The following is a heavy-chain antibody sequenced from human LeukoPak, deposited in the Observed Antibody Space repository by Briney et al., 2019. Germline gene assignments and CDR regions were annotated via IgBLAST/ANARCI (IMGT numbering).Heavy chain of an antibody. J-gene: IGHJ4*02. Sequence: PGGSLRLSCTASGFTFGDYVINWVRQAPGKGLEWVSSISSSCSYIYYADSVKGRFTISRDNAKNSLYLQMNSLRAEDTAVYYCARSKIVVVPAAPLGYWGQGTLVTVSS. CDR3: ARSKIVVVPAAPLGY. D-gene: IGHD2-2*01. CDR2: ISSSCSYI. CDR1: GFTFGDYV. V-gene: IGHV3-21*01.